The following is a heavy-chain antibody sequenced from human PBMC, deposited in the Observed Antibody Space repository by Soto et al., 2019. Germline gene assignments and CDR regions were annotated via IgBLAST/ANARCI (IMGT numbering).Heavy chain of an antibody. CDR2: IFYTGSA. Sequence: QLQLQESGPRLVKPWETLSLTCTVSGGSISSRSHYWGWIRQPPGKGLEWIGSIFYTGSAYYDPSLNSRITRSVDTSENHFSLNLSSVTAADTAVYYGARHDSGPIDSWGQGTLVTVSS. D-gene: IGHD2-21*01. V-gene: IGHV4-39*01. CDR1: GGSISSRSHY. J-gene: IGHJ4*02. CDR3: ARHDSGPIDS.